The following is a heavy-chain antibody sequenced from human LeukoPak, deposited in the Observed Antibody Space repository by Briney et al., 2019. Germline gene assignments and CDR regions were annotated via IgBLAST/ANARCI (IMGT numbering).Heavy chain of an antibody. Sequence: GGSLRLSCATSGFTFTTFWMHWVRQAPGEGLVWVSRINHDGSSTNYADSVKGRLTISRDNAKNTVHLQMNSLRAEDTAVYYCVRDWGYDSSGYWQKYFDTWGQGTLVTVSS. J-gene: IGHJ4*02. CDR2: INHDGSST. V-gene: IGHV3-74*01. D-gene: IGHD3-22*01. CDR1: GFTFTTFW. CDR3: VRDWGYDSSGYWQKYFDT.